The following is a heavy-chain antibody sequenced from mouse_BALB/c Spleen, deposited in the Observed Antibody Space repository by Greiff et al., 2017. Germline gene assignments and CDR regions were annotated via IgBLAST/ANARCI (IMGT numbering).Heavy chain of an antibody. CDR3: ARGRGEWLLEFAY. D-gene: IGHD2-3*01. V-gene: IGHV5-6-5*01. CDR1: GFTFSSYA. Sequence: EVKLQESGGGLVKPGGSLKLSCVASGFTFSSYAMSWVRQTPEKRLEWVASISSGGSTYYPDSVKGRFTISRDNARNILYLQMSSLRSEDTAMYYCARGRGEWLLEFAYWGQGTLVTVSA. J-gene: IGHJ3*01. CDR2: ISSGGST.